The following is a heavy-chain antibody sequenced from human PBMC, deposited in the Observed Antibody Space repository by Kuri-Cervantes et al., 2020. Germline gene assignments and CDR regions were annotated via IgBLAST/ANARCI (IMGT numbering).Heavy chain of an antibody. CDR3: AKSGTDTAMVNFDY. Sequence: GGSLRLSCAASGFTFSNYGMHRVRQAPGKGLEWVAIISSDGSNKYYADSVKGRFTISRDNSKNTLYLQMNSLRAEDTAVYYCAKSGTDTAMVNFDYWGQGTLVTVSS. CDR1: GFTFSNYG. CDR2: ISSDGSNK. J-gene: IGHJ4*02. V-gene: IGHV3-30*18. D-gene: IGHD5-18*01.